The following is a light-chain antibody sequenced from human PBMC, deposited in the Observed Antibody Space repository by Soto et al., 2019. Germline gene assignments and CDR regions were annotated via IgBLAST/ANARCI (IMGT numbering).Light chain of an antibody. J-gene: IGKJ5*01. Sequence: EIVLTQSPGTLSLSPGYRSTLSCRASQSISSYLAWYQQKPGQAPRLLIYDASNRATGIPARFSGSGSGTDFTLTISRLEPEDFAVYYCQQRSNWPPWITFGQGTRLEIK. V-gene: IGKV3-11*01. CDR2: DAS. CDR1: QSISSY. CDR3: QQRSNWPPWIT.